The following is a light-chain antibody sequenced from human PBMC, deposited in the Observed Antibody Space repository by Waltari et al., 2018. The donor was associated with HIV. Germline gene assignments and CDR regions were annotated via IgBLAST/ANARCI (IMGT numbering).Light chain of an antibody. J-gene: IGLJ2*01. CDR2: RNH. Sequence: QSVLTQPPSASGTPGQRVTISCSGGSSNIGHNHVYWYQQFPGTAPKLLIYRNHQRPSGVPDRLSGSKFGTSASLVISGLRSGGEADYYWGEWEDSRRGVFGGGTKVTVL. CDR3: GEWEDSRRGV. V-gene: IGLV1-47*01. CDR1: SSNIGHNH.